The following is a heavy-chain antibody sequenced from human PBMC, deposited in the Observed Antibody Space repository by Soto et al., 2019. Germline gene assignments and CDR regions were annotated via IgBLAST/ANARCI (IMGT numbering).Heavy chain of an antibody. D-gene: IGHD1-26*01. Sequence: QVPLVESGGGVVQPGRSLRLSCAASGFTFNNYGMHWVRQAPGKGLEWVAVISYDGSNKYYADSVKGRFTISRDNSKNTLYLQLNSVRAEDTAVYYCAEREGYWGQGTLVTVSS. CDR2: ISYDGSNK. J-gene: IGHJ4*02. CDR1: GFTFNNYG. CDR3: AEREGY. V-gene: IGHV3-30*18.